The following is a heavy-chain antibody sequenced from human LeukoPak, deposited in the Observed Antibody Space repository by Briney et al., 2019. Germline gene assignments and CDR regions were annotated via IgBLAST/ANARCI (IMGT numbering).Heavy chain of an antibody. CDR2: IYYSGST. Sequence: SETLSLTCTVSGGSISSGDYSWSWIRQPPGKGLEWIGYIYYSGSTYYNPSLKSRVTISVDTSKNQFSLKLSSVTAADTAVYYCARDYRRGGSGLDYWGQGTLVTVSS. J-gene: IGHJ4*02. CDR3: ARDYRRGGSGLDY. CDR1: GGSISSGDYS. D-gene: IGHD6-19*01. V-gene: IGHV4-30-4*01.